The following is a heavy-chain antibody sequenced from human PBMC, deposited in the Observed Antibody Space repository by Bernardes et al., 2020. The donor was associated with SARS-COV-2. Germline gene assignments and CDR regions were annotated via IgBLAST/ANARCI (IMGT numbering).Heavy chain of an antibody. V-gene: IGHV3-23*01. CDR2: ISGSGDIT. CDR1: GFTFTNYA. Sequence: GGSLRLSCAASGFTFTNYAMRWVRQAPGKGLEWVSGISGSGDITDYADSVKGRFTISRDNSKNTLYLQMNSLRAEDTAVYYCAREQSTVTPDDGLDIWGQGTMVTVSS. J-gene: IGHJ3*02. D-gene: IGHD4-17*01. CDR3: AREQSTVTPDDGLDI.